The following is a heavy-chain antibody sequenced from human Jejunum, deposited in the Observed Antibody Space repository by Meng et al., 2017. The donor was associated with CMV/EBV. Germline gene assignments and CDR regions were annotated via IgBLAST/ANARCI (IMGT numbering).Heavy chain of an antibody. D-gene: IGHD6-19*01. CDR2: IYYSGST. CDR3: ARVSSGWDYFDY. V-gene: IGHV4-31*03. J-gene: IGHJ4*02. Sequence: QVQPQESGPGLVKPSQTLSLTCTVSGGSVSSGGYYWTWIRQHPGKGLEWFGHIYYSGSTFYNPSLKRRVIISIGTSKNQFSLNLRSVTAADTAVYYCARVSSGWDYFDYWGQGTLVTVSS. CDR1: GGSVSSGGYY.